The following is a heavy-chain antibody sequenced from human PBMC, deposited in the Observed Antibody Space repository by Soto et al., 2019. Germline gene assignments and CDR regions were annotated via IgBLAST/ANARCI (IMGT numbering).Heavy chain of an antibody. Sequence: PGGSRRLSCAASGFTFSSYGMHWVRQAPGKGLEWVTVISYDGSNTYSADSVKGRFTISRDNSKNTLYLQMNSLRAEDTAVYYCARDGAAAGYFDYWGQGTLVTVSS. CDR2: ISYDGSNT. J-gene: IGHJ4*02. V-gene: IGHV3-30*03. CDR3: ARDGAAAGYFDY. CDR1: GFTFSSYG. D-gene: IGHD6-13*01.